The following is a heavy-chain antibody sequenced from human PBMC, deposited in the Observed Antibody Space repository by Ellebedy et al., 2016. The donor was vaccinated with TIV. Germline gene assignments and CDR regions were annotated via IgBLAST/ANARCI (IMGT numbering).Heavy chain of an antibody. CDR3: VRGGTVAGTEWFDP. Sequence: LRLSXTVSGGSISSGSYYWSWVRQPAGKGLEWIGRISSGGTSYNPSLRSRVTMSVDTSKNQFSLRLTSVMAADAAVYYCVRGGTVAGTEWFDPWGQGTLVTVSS. V-gene: IGHV4-61*02. CDR1: GGSISSGSYY. D-gene: IGHD6-19*01. J-gene: IGHJ5*02. CDR2: ISSGGT.